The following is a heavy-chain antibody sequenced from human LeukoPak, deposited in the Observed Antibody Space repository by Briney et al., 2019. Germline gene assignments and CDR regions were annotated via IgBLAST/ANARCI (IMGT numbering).Heavy chain of an antibody. CDR3: ARENSSGWYYYYYYMDV. CDR1: GVTFSSYW. D-gene: IGHD6-19*01. V-gene: IGHV3-7*01. J-gene: IGHJ6*03. CDR2: IKQDGSEK. Sequence: PGGSLRLSCAASGVTFSSYWMSWGLQAPGGGVEWGANIKQDGSEKYYVDSVKGRFTISRDNAKNSLYLQMNSLRAEDTAVYYCARENSSGWYYYYYYMDVWGKGTTVTVSS.